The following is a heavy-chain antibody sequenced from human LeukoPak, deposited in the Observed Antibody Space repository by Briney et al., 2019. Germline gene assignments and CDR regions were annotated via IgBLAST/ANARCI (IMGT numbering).Heavy chain of an antibody. D-gene: IGHD6-6*01. CDR1: GFTFSSYA. J-gene: IGHJ4*02. CDR2: ISGSGTIT. CDR3: AILTTHSSSSQFDY. Sequence: GGSLRLSCAASGFTFSSYAMSWVRQAPGKGLEWVSAISGSGTITYYADSVKGRFTISRDNSKDTLYLQMNSLRAEDTAIYFCAILTTHSSSSQFDYWGQGTLVTVSS. V-gene: IGHV3-23*01.